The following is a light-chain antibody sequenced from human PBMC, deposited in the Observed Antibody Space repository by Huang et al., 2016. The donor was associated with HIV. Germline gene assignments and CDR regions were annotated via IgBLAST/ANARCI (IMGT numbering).Light chain of an antibody. V-gene: IGKV1-5*03. J-gene: IGKJ1*01. CDR3: QQYNTFWT. CDR2: KSS. CDR1: QSLSTW. Sequence: IQMTQSPSILSASVGDRVTITCRASQSLSTWLAWYQQKPGHPPKRRIYKSSTLESGVRSSVSGSGSGTEFTLTKSSLQPDDFANYYCQQYNTFWTFGQGTKV.